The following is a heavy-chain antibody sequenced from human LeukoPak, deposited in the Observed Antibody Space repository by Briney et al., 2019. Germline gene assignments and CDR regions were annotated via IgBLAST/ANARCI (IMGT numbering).Heavy chain of an antibody. V-gene: IGHV4-59*01. CDR1: GGSISSYY. Sequence: SETLSLTCTVSGGSISSYYWIWIRQPPGKGLEWIGYIYYSGSTNYNPSLKSRVTISVDTSKNQFSLKLSSVTAADTAVYCCARDRGIAAAPFDAFDIWGQGTMVTVSS. CDR3: ARDRGIAAAPFDAFDI. J-gene: IGHJ3*02. D-gene: IGHD6-13*01. CDR2: IYYSGST.